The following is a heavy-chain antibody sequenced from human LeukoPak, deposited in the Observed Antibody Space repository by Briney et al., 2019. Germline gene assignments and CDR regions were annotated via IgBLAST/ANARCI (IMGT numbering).Heavy chain of an antibody. CDR3: AKSGSRDWDYFEY. CDR2: IGGDGGAT. J-gene: IGHJ4*02. Sequence: PGGSLRLSCAASGFTFSSYAMNWVRQAPGKGLEWVSTIGGDGGATHYADSVKGRFTISRANSKHTLFLQMNSLRAEDTAVYYCAKSGSRDWDYFEYWGQGTLVTASS. CDR1: GFTFSSYA. V-gene: IGHV3-23*01. D-gene: IGHD6-19*01.